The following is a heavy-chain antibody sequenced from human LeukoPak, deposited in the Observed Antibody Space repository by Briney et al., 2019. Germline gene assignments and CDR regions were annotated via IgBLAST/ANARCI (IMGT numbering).Heavy chain of an antibody. J-gene: IGHJ5*02. CDR1: GGSISSYY. CDR3: ARDRPGYNWFDP. V-gene: IGHV4-59*01. Sequence: SETLSLTCTVSGGSISSYYWSWIRQPPGKGLEWVGYIYYSGSTNYNPSLKSRVTISVGTSKNQFSLKLSSVTAADTAVYYCARDRPGYNWFDPWGQGTLVTVSS. D-gene: IGHD2-15*01. CDR2: IYYSGST.